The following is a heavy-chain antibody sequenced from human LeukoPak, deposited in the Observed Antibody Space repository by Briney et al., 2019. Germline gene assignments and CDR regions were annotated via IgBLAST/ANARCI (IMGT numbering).Heavy chain of an antibody. J-gene: IGHJ6*02. V-gene: IGHV3-9*01. Sequence: GGSLRLSCAASGFTFDDYALPWVRQAPGKGLEWVSGISWNGENSYYADSVRGRFSISRDNARNSLYLQMNSLRGEDTAIYYCAKDRGRAWYYYYGLDVWGQGTTVTVSS. CDR2: ISWNGENS. D-gene: IGHD3-10*01. CDR3: AKDRGRAWYYYYGLDV. CDR1: GFTFDDYA.